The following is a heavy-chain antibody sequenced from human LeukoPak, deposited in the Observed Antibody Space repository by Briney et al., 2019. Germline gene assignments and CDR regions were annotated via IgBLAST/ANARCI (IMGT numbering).Heavy chain of an antibody. CDR1: GFTFSSYS. V-gene: IGHV3-48*01. J-gene: IGHJ4*02. Sequence: GGSLRLSCAASGFTFSSYSMNWVRQAPGKGLEWVSYISSSSSTIYYADSVKGRFTISRDNAKNSLYLQMNSLRAEDTAVYYCAREFVVVPAASYFDYWGQGTLVTVSS. CDR2: ISSSSSTI. D-gene: IGHD2-2*01. CDR3: AREFVVVPAASYFDY.